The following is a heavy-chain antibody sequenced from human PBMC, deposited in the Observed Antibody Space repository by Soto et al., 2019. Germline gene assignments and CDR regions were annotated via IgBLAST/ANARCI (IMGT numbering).Heavy chain of an antibody. CDR1: GFTFSSYS. J-gene: IGHJ6*02. CDR2: ISSSSSTI. Sequence: PGGSLRLSCAASGFTFSSYSMNWVRQAPGKGLEWVSYISSSSSTIYYADSVKGRFTISRDNAKNSLYLQMNSLRDEDTAVYYCARGCGGDCYYGMDVWGQGTTVTVSS. V-gene: IGHV3-48*02. D-gene: IGHD2-21*01. CDR3: ARGCGGDCYYGMDV.